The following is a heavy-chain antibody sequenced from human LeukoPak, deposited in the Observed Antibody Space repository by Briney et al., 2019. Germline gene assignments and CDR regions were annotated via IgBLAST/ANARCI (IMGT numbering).Heavy chain of an antibody. CDR3: ARQLGYCTSTSCFGRSGTFDI. J-gene: IGHJ3*02. V-gene: IGHV4-39*01. Sequence: PSETLSLTCTVSGGSISSSSYYWGWIRQPPGKGLEWIGSIYYSGSTYYNPSLKSRVTISVDTSKNQFSLKLSSVTAADTAVYYCARQLGYCTSTSCFGRSGTFDIWGQGTMVTVSS. CDR2: IYYSGST. D-gene: IGHD2-2*01. CDR1: GGSISSSSYY.